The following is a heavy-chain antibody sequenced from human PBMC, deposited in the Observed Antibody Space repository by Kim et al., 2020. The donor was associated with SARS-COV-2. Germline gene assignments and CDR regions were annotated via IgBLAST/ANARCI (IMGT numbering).Heavy chain of an antibody. J-gene: IGHJ4*02. CDR3: AKDILAYYDSSGYYSGAFDY. CDR2: ISGAGGST. Sequence: GGSLRLSCAASGFTFDDYAMQWVRQAPGKGLEWVSLISGAGGSTYYADSVKGRFTISRDNSKNSLYLQMNSLRTEDTALYYCAKDILAYYDSSGYYSGAFDYWGQRTLVTVSS. V-gene: IGHV3-43*02. CDR1: GFTFDDYA. D-gene: IGHD3-22*01.